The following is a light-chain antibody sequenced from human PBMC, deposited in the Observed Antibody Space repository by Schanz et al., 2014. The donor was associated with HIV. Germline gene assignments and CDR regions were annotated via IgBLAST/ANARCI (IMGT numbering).Light chain of an antibody. CDR3: QHYNSFSHT. CDR2: RAS. J-gene: IGKJ2*01. Sequence: DIQMTQSPSTLSASVGDRVTITCRASQYISSWLAWYQQKPGKAPKLLIYRASDLEIGVPSRFSGGGAGTEFTLTINSLQPDDFASYYCQHYNSFSHTFGQGTRLEI. V-gene: IGKV1-5*03. CDR1: QYISSW.